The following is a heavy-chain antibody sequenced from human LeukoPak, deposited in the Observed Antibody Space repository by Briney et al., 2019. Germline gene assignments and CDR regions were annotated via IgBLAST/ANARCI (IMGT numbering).Heavy chain of an antibody. Sequence: SQTLSFTCTVSGGSISSGGYYWSWIRQHPGKGLEWIGYISYSGSTYYNPSLKSRVTISVDTSKNQFSLKLSSVTAADTAVYYCATSSSGGGLYDSSDYWGQGTLVTVSS. CDR2: ISYSGST. D-gene: IGHD3-22*01. J-gene: IGHJ4*02. V-gene: IGHV4-31*03. CDR3: ATSSSGGGLYDSSDY. CDR1: GGSISSGGYY.